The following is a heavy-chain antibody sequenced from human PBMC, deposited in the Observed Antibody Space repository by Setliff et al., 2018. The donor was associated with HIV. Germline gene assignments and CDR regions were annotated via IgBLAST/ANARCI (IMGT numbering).Heavy chain of an antibody. Sequence: ASVKVSCKAFGYTFTGYYIHWVRQAPGQGLEWMGRINPNSGGTNHAQKFQGRVTMTRDMSISTAYMELSKLRSDDTAIYYCARDMFEIWERSLAKGDEFDPWGQGSLVTVSS. V-gene: IGHV1-2*06. J-gene: IGHJ5*02. CDR1: GYTFTGYY. CDR3: ARDMFEIWERSLAKGDEFDP. D-gene: IGHD3-10*02. CDR2: INPNSGGT.